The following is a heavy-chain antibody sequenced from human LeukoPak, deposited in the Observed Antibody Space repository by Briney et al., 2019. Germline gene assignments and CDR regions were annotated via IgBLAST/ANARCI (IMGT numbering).Heavy chain of an antibody. V-gene: IGHV3-23*01. CDR2: SRGSGDWT. D-gene: IGHD4-23*01. J-gene: IGHJ4*02. Sequence: GGSLRLLCTASGFTFSNYDMGWVRQDPGEGLEWVSVSRGSGDWTYYADTVKGRFTISKVNSKNTVYMQMNSLRAEDTVVYFCAKGGNIGRTLDYWDQGTLVTVSS. CDR1: GFTFSNYD. CDR3: AKGGNIGRTLDY.